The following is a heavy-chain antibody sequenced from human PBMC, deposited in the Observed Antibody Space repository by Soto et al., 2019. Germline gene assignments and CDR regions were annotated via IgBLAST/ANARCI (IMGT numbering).Heavy chain of an antibody. CDR1: CYTFTSYG. CDR3: ARDEKSGIAAAHDY. J-gene: IGHJ4*02. Sequence: ASVKVSCKASCYTFTSYGISLVRQAPGQGLEWMGWISAYNGNTNYAQKLQGRVTMTTDTSTSTAYMELRSLRSDDTAVYYCARDEKSGIAAAHDYWGQGTLVTVSS. V-gene: IGHV1-18*04. D-gene: IGHD6-13*01. CDR2: ISAYNGNT.